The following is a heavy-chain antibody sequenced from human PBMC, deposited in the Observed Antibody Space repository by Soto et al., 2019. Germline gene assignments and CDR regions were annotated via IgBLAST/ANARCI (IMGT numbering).Heavy chain of an antibody. CDR2: IIPILGIA. V-gene: IGHV1-69*02. Sequence: QVQLVQSGAEVKKPGSSVKVSCKASGGTFSSYTISWVRQAPGQGLEWMGRIIPILGIANYAQKFQGRVTITADKSTSTAYMELSSLSSEATAVYYCARCDYYDSSGYYAGWGQGTLVTVSS. CDR3: ARCDYYDSSGYYAG. J-gene: IGHJ4*02. D-gene: IGHD3-22*01. CDR1: GGTFSSYT.